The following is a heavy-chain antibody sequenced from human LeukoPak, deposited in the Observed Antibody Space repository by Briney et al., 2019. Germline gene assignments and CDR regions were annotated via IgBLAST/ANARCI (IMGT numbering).Heavy chain of an antibody. V-gene: IGHV4-31*03. D-gene: IGHD1-7*01. J-gene: IGHJ3*02. CDR2: IYYSGST. CDR3: ARRTTDAFDI. Sequence: SQTLSLTCTVSGGSISSGGYYWSWIRQHPGKGLEWIGYIYYSGSTYYNPSPKSRVTISVDTSKNQFSLKLSSVTAADTAVYYCARRTTDAFDIWGQGTMVTVSS. CDR1: GGSISSGGYY.